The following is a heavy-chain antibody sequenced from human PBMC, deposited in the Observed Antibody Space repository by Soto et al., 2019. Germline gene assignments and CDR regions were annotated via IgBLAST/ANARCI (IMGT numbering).Heavy chain of an antibody. CDR3: AAGGSGYCAN. CDR1: GFTFSTYW. Sequence: EVQLVESGGDLVQPGATLRLSCAASGFTFSTYWMHWVRQAPGKGLLWVSRIKTDGTYATYADSVKGRFTISRDNAKNTLYLQMNSLRVEEAAVYFCAAGGSGYCANWGQGTLVTVSS. D-gene: IGHD3-22*01. CDR2: IKTDGTYA. J-gene: IGHJ4*02. V-gene: IGHV3-74*01.